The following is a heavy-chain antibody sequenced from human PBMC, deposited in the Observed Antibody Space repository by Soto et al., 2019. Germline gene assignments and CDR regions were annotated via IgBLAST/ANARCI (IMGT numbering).Heavy chain of an antibody. Sequence: PLATLSLTCTVSGGSVTNSSYYWGWIRQSPGKGLEWIGSVYYRGRSYSKSSVKSRVTISVDTSKNRFSLSLNSVTASDTAVYFCVSQRTTVPTQAYFDYWGPAALVTVSS. J-gene: IGHJ4*02. CDR3: VSQRTTVPTQAYFDY. CDR1: GGSVTNSSYY. V-gene: IGHV4-39*01. D-gene: IGHD4-17*01. CDR2: VYYRGRS.